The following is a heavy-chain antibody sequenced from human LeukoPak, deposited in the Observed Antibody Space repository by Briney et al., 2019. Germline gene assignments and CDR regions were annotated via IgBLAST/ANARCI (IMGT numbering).Heavy chain of an antibody. CDR2: LRYDGSTA. V-gene: IGHV3-30*02. CDR3: AKDPYGGTYPSYFDY. CDR1: GFTLSSYG. D-gene: IGHD1-26*01. Sequence: PGGSLTLSCAASGFTLSSYGMNWVRQAPGKGLDWVAFLRYDGSTAFYDDSVKGRFTISRDSSKNTLYLKMNSLTPADTAIYYCAKDPYGGTYPSYFDYRGQGALVSVSS. J-gene: IGHJ4*02.